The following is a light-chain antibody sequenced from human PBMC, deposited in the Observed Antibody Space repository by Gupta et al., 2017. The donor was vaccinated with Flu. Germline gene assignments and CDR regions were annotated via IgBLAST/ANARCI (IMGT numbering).Light chain of an antibody. CDR1: ALPNQY. CDR3: QSADSRSAYYV. Sequence: GDALPNQYAYWYQQKPGQAPVVLIYKDTERPSGVPERFSASHSGTTVTLTISGVQAEDEAEYYCQSADSRSAYYVFGTGTTVTVL. J-gene: IGLJ1*01. CDR2: KDT. V-gene: IGLV3-25*03.